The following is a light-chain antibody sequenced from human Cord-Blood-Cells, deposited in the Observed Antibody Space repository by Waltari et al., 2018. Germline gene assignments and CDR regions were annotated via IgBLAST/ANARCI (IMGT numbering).Light chain of an antibody. V-gene: IGKV3-15*01. Sequence: EIVMTQSPATLSVSPGERATLSCRASQSVSSNLAWYQHKPGQAPRLLIYGASTRATGIPARFSGSVSGTEFTLTISSLQSEDFAVYYCQQYNNWPYTFGQGTKLEIK. CDR3: QQYNNWPYT. J-gene: IGKJ2*01. CDR2: GAS. CDR1: QSVSSN.